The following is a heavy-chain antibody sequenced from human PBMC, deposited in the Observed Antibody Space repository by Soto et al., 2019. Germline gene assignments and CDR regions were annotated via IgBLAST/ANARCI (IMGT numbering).Heavy chain of an antibody. CDR3: AREGTRILYYIFDP. J-gene: IGHJ5*02. CDR2: INSDGSST. D-gene: IGHD2-8*01. Sequence: GGSLRLSCAASGFTFSSYWMHWVRQAPGKGLVWVSRINSDGSSTSYADSVKGRFTISRDNAKNTLYLQMNSLRAEDTAVYYCAREGTRILYYIFDPWGQGXLVTVYS. V-gene: IGHV3-74*01. CDR1: GFTFSSYW.